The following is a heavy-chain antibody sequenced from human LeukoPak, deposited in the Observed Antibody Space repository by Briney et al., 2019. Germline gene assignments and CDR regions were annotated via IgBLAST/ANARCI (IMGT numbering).Heavy chain of an antibody. CDR3: ARDQYSDCSSTSCYFAFDI. D-gene: IGHD2-2*01. Sequence: GGSLSLSWPASGFTFSSYSMNWVRQAPGKGLEWVSSISSRSSYIYYADSVKGRFTISRDNAKNSLYRQMNSLRAEDTAVYYCARDQYSDCSSTSCYFAFDIWGQGTMVTVSS. J-gene: IGHJ3*02. CDR1: GFTFSSYS. V-gene: IGHV3-21*01. CDR2: ISSRSSYI.